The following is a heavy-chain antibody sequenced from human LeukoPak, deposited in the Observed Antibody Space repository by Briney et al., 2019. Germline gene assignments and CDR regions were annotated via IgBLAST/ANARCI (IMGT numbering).Heavy chain of an antibody. CDR1: GFTFSSYA. V-gene: IGHV3-23*01. CDR2: ISGSGGST. Sequence: GGSLRLSCAASGFTFSSYAMSWVRQAPGKGLEWVSAISGSGGSTYYADSMKGRFTISRDNSKNTLYLQMNSLRAEDTAVYYCVKGEYNWKPNWFDPWGQGTLVTVSS. CDR3: VKGEYNWKPNWFDP. J-gene: IGHJ5*02. D-gene: IGHD1-1*01.